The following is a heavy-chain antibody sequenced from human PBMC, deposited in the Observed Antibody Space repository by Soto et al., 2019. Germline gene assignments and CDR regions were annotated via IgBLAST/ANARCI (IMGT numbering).Heavy chain of an antibody. J-gene: IGHJ6*02. D-gene: IGHD3-22*01. CDR1: GYTFTSYG. Sequence: GASVKVSCKASGYTFTSYGISWVRQAPGQGLERMGWISAYNGNTNYAQKLQGRVTMTTDTSTSTAYMELRSLRSDDTAVYYCARDRRRWYYDSSGGPYYYYYYGMDVWGQGTTVTVSS. V-gene: IGHV1-18*04. CDR3: ARDRRRWYYDSSGGPYYYYYYGMDV. CDR2: ISAYNGNT.